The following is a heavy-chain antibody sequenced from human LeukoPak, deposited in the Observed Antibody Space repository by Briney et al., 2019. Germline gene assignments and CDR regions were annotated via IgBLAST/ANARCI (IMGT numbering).Heavy chain of an antibody. CDR1: GFPFSSHG. Sequence: GGSLRLSCAGSGFPFSSHGMNWVRQAAGKGLEWVSGISPGGGPTYYADSVKGRFTISRDDSKNTLYLQMRNLRAEDTAVYYCAKDTPTYYDILTGYFFDYWGQGTLVTVSS. CDR2: ISPGGGPT. CDR3: AKDTPTYYDILTGYFFDY. V-gene: IGHV3-23*01. J-gene: IGHJ4*02. D-gene: IGHD3-9*01.